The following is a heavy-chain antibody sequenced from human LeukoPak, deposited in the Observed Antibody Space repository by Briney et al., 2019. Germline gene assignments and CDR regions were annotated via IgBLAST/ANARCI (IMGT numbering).Heavy chain of an antibody. CDR1: GFNFSSYW. CDR3: APLDCGSTSCYSG. J-gene: IGHJ4*02. V-gene: IGHV3-74*01. CDR2: INYDGTTT. D-gene: IGHD2-2*02. Sequence: PGGSLRLSCAASGFNFSSYWMHWVRQAPRKGLVWISRINYDGTTTSYADSVKGRFTISRDNAKNSLYLQMNSLRAEDTALYYCAPLDCGSTSCYSGWGQGTLVTVSS.